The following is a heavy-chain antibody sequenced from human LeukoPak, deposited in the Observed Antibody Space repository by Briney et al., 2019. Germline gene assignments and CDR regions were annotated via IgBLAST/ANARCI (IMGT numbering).Heavy chain of an antibody. J-gene: IGHJ4*02. CDR1: GFTFSSYA. Sequence: GGSLRLSCAASGFTFSSYAMSWVRQAPGKGLEWVSAISGSGGSTYYADSVKGRYTISRDNSKNTLYLQMNSLRAEDTAVYYCAEGGDYYDSSGYYSWGQGTLVTVSS. CDR2: ISGSGGST. D-gene: IGHD3-22*01. V-gene: IGHV3-23*01. CDR3: AEGGDYYDSSGYYS.